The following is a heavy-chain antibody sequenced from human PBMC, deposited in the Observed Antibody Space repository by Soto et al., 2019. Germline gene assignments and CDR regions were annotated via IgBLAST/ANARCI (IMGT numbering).Heavy chain of an antibody. Sequence: EVQLVESGGGLIQPGGSLRLSCVASGFIVSSNQMSWVRQAPGKGLEWVSVIYSGHTTYYADSVEGRFTISRDDSKNTLYLQMNSLRVEDTAVYYCVGGPSDHKLRLVEWPYGDYWGQGALVTVSS. J-gene: IGHJ4*02. CDR2: IYSGHTT. CDR1: GFIVSSNQ. V-gene: IGHV3-53*01. CDR3: VGGPSDHKLRLVEWPYGDY. D-gene: IGHD3-3*01.